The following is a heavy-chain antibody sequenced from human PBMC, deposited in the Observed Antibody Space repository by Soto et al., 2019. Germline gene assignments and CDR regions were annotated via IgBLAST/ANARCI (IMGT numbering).Heavy chain of an antibody. J-gene: IGHJ4*02. CDR3: ARDGDEQWLVRVFDY. D-gene: IGHD6-19*01. CDR2: ISSSSSTI. V-gene: IGHV3-48*02. Sequence: QPGGSLRLSCAASGFTFSSYSMNWVRQAPGKGLEWVSYISSSSSTIYYADSVKGRFTISRDNAKNSLYLQMNSLRDEDTAVYYCARDGDEQWLVRVFDYWGQGTLVTVSS. CDR1: GFTFSSYS.